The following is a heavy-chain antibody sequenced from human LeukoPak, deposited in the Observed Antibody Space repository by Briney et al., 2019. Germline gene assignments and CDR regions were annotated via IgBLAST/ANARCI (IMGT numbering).Heavy chain of an antibody. D-gene: IGHD5-24*01. V-gene: IGHV4-59*01. CDR1: GGSISSYY. CDR2: IYYSGST. J-gene: IGHJ4*02. CDR3: ARARPHRDGYSTTYYFDY. Sequence: SETLSLTCTVSGGSISSYYWSWIRQPPGKGLEWIGYIYYSGSTNYNPSLKSRVTISVDTSKNQFSLKLSSVTAADTAVYYCARARPHRDGYSTTYYFDYWGQGTLVTVSS.